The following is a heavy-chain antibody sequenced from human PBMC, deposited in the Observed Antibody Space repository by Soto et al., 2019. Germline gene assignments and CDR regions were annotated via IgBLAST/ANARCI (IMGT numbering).Heavy chain of an antibody. Sequence: QLQLQESGPGLVKPSGTLSLTCAVSGGSIRGYYWSWIRQSPGEGLEWIGHLHYSGTSNYSPSFKTRVTISMGTSSNQFSLKMTSVSAADTGVYYCARQGHLPGDAFDIWGQGTVVTVSS. CDR1: GGSIRGYY. J-gene: IGHJ3*02. CDR2: LHYSGTS. V-gene: IGHV4-59*01. CDR3: ARQGHLPGDAFDI.